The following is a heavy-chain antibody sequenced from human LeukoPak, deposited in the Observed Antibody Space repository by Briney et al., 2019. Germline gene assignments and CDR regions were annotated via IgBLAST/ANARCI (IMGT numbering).Heavy chain of an antibody. Sequence: GGSLRLSCAAAGFTLSSSVMDWGRQGRGKGREYVSGIDSRGVRTYYVNSVKDTFTISRDNSKNTLYLQVGSLRAEDMGVYYCAREGHSSGHCGSFDIWGQGTAVTVSS. CDR2: IDSRGVRT. J-gene: IGHJ3*02. CDR3: AREGHSSGHCGSFDI. CDR1: GFTLSSSV. V-gene: IGHV3-64*01. D-gene: IGHD3-22*01.